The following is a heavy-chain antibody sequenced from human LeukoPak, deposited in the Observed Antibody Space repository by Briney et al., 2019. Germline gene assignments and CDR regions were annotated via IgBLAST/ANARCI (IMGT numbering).Heavy chain of an antibody. D-gene: IGHD3-22*01. CDR3: ARDAYYYDSSGYYPRSTNWFDP. V-gene: IGHV4-34*01. Sequence: SETLSLTCAVYGGSFSGYYWSWIRQPPGKGLEWIGEINHSGSTNYNPSLKSRVTISVDTSKNQFSLKLSSVTAADTAAYYCARDAYYYDSSGYYPRSTNWFDPWGQGTLVTVSS. CDR2: INHSGST. J-gene: IGHJ5*02. CDR1: GGSFSGYY.